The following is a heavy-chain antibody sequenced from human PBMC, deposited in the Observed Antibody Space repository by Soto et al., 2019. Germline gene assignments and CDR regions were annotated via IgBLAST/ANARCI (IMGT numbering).Heavy chain of an antibody. Sequence: GGSLRLSSAASGFTFSSYAMSWVRQAPGQGLEWVSAISGSGGSTYYADSVKGRFTISRDNSKNTLYLQMNSLRAEDTAVYYCAKGISNYYDSSGYAGYFDYWGQGTLVTVSS. V-gene: IGHV3-23*01. J-gene: IGHJ4*02. CDR2: ISGSGGST. CDR1: GFTFSSYA. D-gene: IGHD3-22*01. CDR3: AKGISNYYDSSGYAGYFDY.